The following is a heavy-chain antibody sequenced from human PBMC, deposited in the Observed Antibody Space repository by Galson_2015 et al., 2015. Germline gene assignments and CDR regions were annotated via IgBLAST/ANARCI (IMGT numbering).Heavy chain of an antibody. Sequence: SVKVSCKASGYTFTSYYIHWVRQAPGQGLEWMGLINPSGGSTSYARKLQGRVTVTRDTSTSTVYMDLSSLRSEDTAVYYCARDKYYGSRSWPDFYMDVWGEGTTVTVSS. V-gene: IGHV1-46*04. CDR2: INPSGGST. CDR3: ARDKYYGSRSWPDFYMDV. J-gene: IGHJ6*03. D-gene: IGHD3-10*01. CDR1: GYTFTSYY.